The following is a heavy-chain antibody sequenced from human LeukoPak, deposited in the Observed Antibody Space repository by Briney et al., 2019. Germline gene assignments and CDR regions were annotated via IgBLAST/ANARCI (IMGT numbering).Heavy chain of an antibody. D-gene: IGHD3-9*01. Sequence: GRSLRLSCAASGFTFDDYAMHWVRQAPGKGLEWVSGISWNSGSIGYADSVKGRFTISRDNAKNSLYLQMNSLRAEDTALYYCAKGADILTGYYTVYFDYWGQGTLVTVSS. CDR1: GFTFDDYA. CDR2: ISWNSGSI. V-gene: IGHV3-9*01. J-gene: IGHJ4*02. CDR3: AKGADILTGYYTVYFDY.